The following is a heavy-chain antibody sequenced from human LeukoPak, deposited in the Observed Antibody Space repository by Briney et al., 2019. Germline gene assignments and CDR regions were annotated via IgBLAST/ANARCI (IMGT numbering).Heavy chain of an antibody. CDR3: AKEGLPRIAAAGTRDGDFDY. CDR1: GFTFSSYA. D-gene: IGHD6-13*01. J-gene: IGHJ4*02. Sequence: GGSLRLSCAASGFTFSSYAMSWVRQAPGKGLEWVSAISGSGGSTYYADSVKGRFTISRDNSKNTLYLQMNSLRAEDTAVYYCAKEGLPRIAAAGTRDGDFDYWGQGTLVTVSS. V-gene: IGHV3-23*01. CDR2: ISGSGGST.